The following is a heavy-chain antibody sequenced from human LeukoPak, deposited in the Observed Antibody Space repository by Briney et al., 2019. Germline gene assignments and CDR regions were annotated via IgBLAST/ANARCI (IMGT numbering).Heavy chain of an antibody. CDR2: IYSGGST. J-gene: IGHJ6*02. CDR1: GFTVSSNY. Sequence: GGSLRLSCAASGFTVSSNYMSWVRQAPGKGLEWVSVIYSGGSTYYAGSVKGRFTISRDNSKNTLYLQMNSLRAEDTAVYYCARECGIAVAGTRSGLPRYYYYGMDVWGQGTTVTVSS. CDR3: ARECGIAVAGTRSGLPRYYYYGMDV. V-gene: IGHV3-66*01. D-gene: IGHD6-19*01.